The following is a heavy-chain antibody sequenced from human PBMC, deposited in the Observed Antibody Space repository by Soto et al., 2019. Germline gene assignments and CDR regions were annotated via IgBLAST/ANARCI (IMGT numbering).Heavy chain of an antibody. CDR3: ARGCGSGGSCYYYYGMDV. D-gene: IGHD2-15*01. Sequence: QVQLQVSGPGLEKPSQTLSLTCTVSGGSISSGGYYWSWIRQHPGKGLEWIGYMYYSGSTYYNSSLKRRVTISVDTSKNQFSLKLSSVTAADTAVYYCARGCGSGGSCYYYYGMDVWGQGTTVTVSS. V-gene: IGHV4-31*03. CDR2: MYYSGST. CDR1: GGSISSGGYY. J-gene: IGHJ6*02.